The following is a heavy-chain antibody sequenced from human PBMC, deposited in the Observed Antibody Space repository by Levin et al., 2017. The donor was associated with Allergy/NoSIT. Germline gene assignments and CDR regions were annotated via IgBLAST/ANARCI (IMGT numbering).Heavy chain of an antibody. Sequence: VKVSCKAFGGTLRNYPISWVRQAPGQGLEWMGGIIPAFASTNYAQKFQGRVTITADESTRTAYMELRSLRSEDTAVYFCARPRGGFYGSGSFDSWGQGTLVTVSS. J-gene: IGHJ4*02. V-gene: IGHV1-69*13. CDR1: GGTLRNYP. D-gene: IGHD3-10*01. CDR3: ARPRGGFYGSGSFDS. CDR2: IIPAFAST.